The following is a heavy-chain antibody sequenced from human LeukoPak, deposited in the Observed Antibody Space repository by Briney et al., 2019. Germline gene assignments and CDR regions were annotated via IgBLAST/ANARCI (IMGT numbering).Heavy chain of an antibody. CDR3: ARVMVVAGNGGYFLY. J-gene: IGHJ1*01. CDR1: GGSLSSFA. Sequence: ASVKVSCKASGGSLSSFALIWVRQTPGQGLEWMGGIIPIFGSTNYAQKFQVRVTITADESTNTAYMELSSLRSEDTGVYYCARVMVVAGNGGYFLYWGQGTLVTVSS. D-gene: IGHD2-15*01. V-gene: IGHV1-69*13. CDR2: IIPIFGST.